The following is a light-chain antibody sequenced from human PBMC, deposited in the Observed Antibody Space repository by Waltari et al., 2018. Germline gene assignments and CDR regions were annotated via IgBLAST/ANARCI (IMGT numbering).Light chain of an antibody. CDR2: DVV. V-gene: IGLV2-14*01. Sequence: QSALTQPASVSGSPGQTIPISCTGPSSDIGGHNYVSWYQQHPGKAPKLMIYDVVKRPSGVSNRFSGSKSGNTASLTISGLQAEDDAIYYCSSYASSKFGGGTKLTVL. CDR1: SSDIGGHNY. J-gene: IGLJ2*01. CDR3: SSYASSK.